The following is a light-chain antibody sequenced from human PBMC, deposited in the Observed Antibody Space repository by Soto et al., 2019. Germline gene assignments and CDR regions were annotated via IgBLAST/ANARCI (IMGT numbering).Light chain of an antibody. V-gene: IGLV2-14*03. J-gene: IGLJ1*01. CDR2: DVS. CDR3: SSYGGSSSALSV. CDR1: SSDVGGSKY. Sequence: QSALTQPASVSGSPGQSITISCTGNSSDVGGSKYVSWYQQHPGQAPKLMIYDVSNRPSGISDRFSGSKSGYTASLTISGLQTEDEADYYCSSYGGSSSALSVFGPGTKLTVL.